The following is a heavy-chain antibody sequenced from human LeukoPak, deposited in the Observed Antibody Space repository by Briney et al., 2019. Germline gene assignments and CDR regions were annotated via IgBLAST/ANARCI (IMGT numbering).Heavy chain of an antibody. Sequence: GGSLRLSCAVSGFTFSSYGMHWVRQAPGQGLEYVSAISSNGGDTYYANSVKGRFTISRDNSKNTLYLQMNSLRAEDTAIYYCAKEFVSRSSLTFDYWGQGTLVTVSS. CDR2: ISSNGGDT. CDR3: AKEFVSRSSLTFDY. J-gene: IGHJ4*02. CDR1: GFTFSSYG. D-gene: IGHD2-2*01. V-gene: IGHV3-64*01.